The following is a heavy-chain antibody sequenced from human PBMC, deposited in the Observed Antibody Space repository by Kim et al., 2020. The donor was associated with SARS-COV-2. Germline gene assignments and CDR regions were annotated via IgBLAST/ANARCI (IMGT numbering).Heavy chain of an antibody. Sequence: GGSLRLSCAASGFTFSSYGMHWVRQAPGKGLEWVAVISYDGSNKYYADSVKGRFTISRDNSKNTLYLQMNSLRAEDTAVYYCARDLAYLTTVTTDDDYWGQGTLVTVSS. CDR3: ARDLAYLTTVTTDDDY. D-gene: IGHD4-17*01. CDR1: GFTFSSYG. J-gene: IGHJ4*02. V-gene: IGHV3-33*05. CDR2: ISYDGSNK.